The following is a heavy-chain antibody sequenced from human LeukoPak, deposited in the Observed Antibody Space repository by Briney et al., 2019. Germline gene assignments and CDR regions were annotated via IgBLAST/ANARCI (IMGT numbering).Heavy chain of an antibody. CDR3: ARDMLMGAGFGEFSV. J-gene: IGHJ4*02. Sequence: SETLSLTCTVSGGSISSGSYYWSWIRQPAGKGLEWIGRIYTSGSTNYNPSLKSRVTISVDTSKNQFSLKLSSVTAADTAVYYCARDMLMGAGFGEFSVWGLGTLVTVSS. D-gene: IGHD3-10*01. CDR2: IYTSGST. V-gene: IGHV4-61*02. CDR1: GGSISSGSYY.